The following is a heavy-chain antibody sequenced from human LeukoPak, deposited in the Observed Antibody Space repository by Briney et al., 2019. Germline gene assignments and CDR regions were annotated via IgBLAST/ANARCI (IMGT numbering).Heavy chain of an antibody. V-gene: IGHV3-73*01. CDR3: TRRGLATGDY. CDR2: IRSKANSYAT. Sequence: GGSLRLSCAASGFTFSGSAMHWVRQASGKGLDWVGRIRSKANSYATAYAASVKGRFTISRDDSKNTAYLQMNSLKTEDTAVYYCTRRGLATGDYWGQGTLVTVSS. CDR1: GFTFSGSA. D-gene: IGHD2-15*01. J-gene: IGHJ4*02.